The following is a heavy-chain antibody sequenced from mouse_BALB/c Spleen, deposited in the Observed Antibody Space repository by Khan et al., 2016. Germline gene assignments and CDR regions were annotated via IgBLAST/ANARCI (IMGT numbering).Heavy chain of an antibody. Sequence: EVQLQESGPGLVKPSQSLSLTCTVTGYSITSDYAWNWIRQFPGNKLEWMGYISYSGSTSYNPSLKSRISITRDTSKNQFFLPLNSVTTEDTATYYCARSGDHYGYWPYWGQGTLVTVSA. D-gene: IGHD2-2*01. J-gene: IGHJ3*01. CDR2: ISYSGST. CDR3: ARSGDHYGYWPY. CDR1: GYSITSDYA. V-gene: IGHV3-2*02.